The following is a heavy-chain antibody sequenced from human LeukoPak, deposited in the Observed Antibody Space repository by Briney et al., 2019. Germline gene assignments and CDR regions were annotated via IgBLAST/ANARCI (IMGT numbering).Heavy chain of an antibody. CDR3: ARGGIVSTKILYYYYYGMDG. V-gene: IGHV3-11*01. CDR1: GFTFSDYY. D-gene: IGHD5/OR15-5a*01. Sequence: GGSLRLSCAASGFTFSDYYMSWIRQAPGKGLEWVSYVSSSGSTIYYADSVKGRFTISRDNAKNSLYLQMNSLRAEDTAVYYCARGGIVSTKILYYYYYGMDGWGQGTTVTVSS. CDR2: VSSSGSTI. J-gene: IGHJ6*02.